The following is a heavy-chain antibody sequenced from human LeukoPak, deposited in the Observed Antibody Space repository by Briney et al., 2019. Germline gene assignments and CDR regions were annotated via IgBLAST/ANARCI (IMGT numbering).Heavy chain of an antibody. J-gene: IGHJ4*02. D-gene: IGHD2-15*01. V-gene: IGHV3-23*01. CDR2: ISGSGGST. CDR3: AKDAVLGYCSGGSCSPLDY. CDR1: GFTFSSYS. Sequence: PGGSLRLSCAASGFTFSSYSMNWVRQAPGKGLEWVSAISGSGGSTYYADSVKGRSTISRDNSKNTLYLQMNSLRAEDTAVYYCAKDAVLGYCSGGSCSPLDYWGQGTLVTVSS.